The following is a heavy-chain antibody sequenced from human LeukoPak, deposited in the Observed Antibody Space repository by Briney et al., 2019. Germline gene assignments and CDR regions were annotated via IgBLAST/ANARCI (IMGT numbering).Heavy chain of an antibody. CDR3: ASSLRGGDDAFDI. J-gene: IGHJ3*02. CDR2: ISYDGSNK. D-gene: IGHD3-10*01. Sequence: GGSLRLSCAASGFTFSSYAMHWVRQAPGKGLEWVAVISYDGSNKYYADSVKGRFTISRDNAKNSLYLQMNSLRAEDTAVYYCASSLRGGDDAFDIWGQGTMVTVSS. V-gene: IGHV3-30*04. CDR1: GFTFSSYA.